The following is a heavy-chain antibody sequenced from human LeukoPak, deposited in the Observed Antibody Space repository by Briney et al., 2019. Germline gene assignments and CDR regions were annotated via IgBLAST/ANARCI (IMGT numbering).Heavy chain of an antibody. V-gene: IGHV4-61*01. CDR1: GASVNSGSSY. Sequence: PSETLSLTCTVSGASVNSGSSYWSWIRQPPGKGLEWIGYIYYSGSTNYNPSLKSRVSISVDKSKNQFSLKMSSVTAADTAVYYCARVNAANSSTRRDAFDIWGQGTVVTVSS. CDR3: ARVNAANSSTRRDAFDI. CDR2: IYYSGST. J-gene: IGHJ3*02. D-gene: IGHD4/OR15-4a*01.